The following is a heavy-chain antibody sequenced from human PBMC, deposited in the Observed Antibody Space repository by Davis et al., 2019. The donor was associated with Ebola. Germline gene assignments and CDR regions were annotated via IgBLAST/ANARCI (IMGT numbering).Heavy chain of an antibody. V-gene: IGHV3-48*02. Sequence: PGGSLRLSCAASGFTFSSYSMNWVRQAPGKGLEWVSYISSSSSTIYYADSVKGRFTISRDNAKNSLYLQMNSLRDEDTAVYYCARDGGYYYYYYGMDVWGQGTTVTVSS. D-gene: IGHD2-21*02. CDR2: ISSSSSTI. CDR3: ARDGGYYYYYYGMDV. J-gene: IGHJ6*02. CDR1: GFTFSSYS.